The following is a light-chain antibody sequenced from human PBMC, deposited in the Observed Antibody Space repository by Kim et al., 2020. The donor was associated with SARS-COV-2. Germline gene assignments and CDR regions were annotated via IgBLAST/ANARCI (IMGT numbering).Light chain of an antibody. V-gene: IGKV1-5*03. CDR3: QQYNSSPYT. Sequence: ASVGDRVSITCRASQTISTWLAWYQQKPGKAPKLLIYQASSLESGVPSSFSGSGSGTEFTLTISSLQPDDFATYYCQQYNSSPYTFGQGTKLEI. CDR1: QTISTW. J-gene: IGKJ2*01. CDR2: QAS.